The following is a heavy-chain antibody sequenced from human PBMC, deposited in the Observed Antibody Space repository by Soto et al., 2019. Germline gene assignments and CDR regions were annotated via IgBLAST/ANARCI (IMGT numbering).Heavy chain of an antibody. CDR1: GYSFSDYH. V-gene: IGHV1-2*04. D-gene: IGHD2-8*01. Sequence: QVQLVQSGAEVKKPGASVKVSCKASGYSFSDYHIHWVRQAPGQGLEWLGRINPKSGGTSSAQKFQGWVTMTRETSISTDNMELTRLRSDDTAVYFCARGHSTDCSNGVCSFFYNHEMDVWGQGTTVTVSS. CDR3: ARGHSTDCSNGVCSFFYNHEMDV. J-gene: IGHJ6*02. CDR2: INPKSGGT.